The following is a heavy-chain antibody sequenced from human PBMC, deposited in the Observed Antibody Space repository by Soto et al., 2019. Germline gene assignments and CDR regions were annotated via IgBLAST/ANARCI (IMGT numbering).Heavy chain of an antibody. CDR1: GYSFTSYM. J-gene: IGHJ4*02. Sequence: LKISFQCSGYSFTSYMIVWVRQMPGKGLEWMGIIYPGDSDTRYSPSFQGQVTISADKSISTAYLQWSSLKASDTAMYYCARVPSIAAAGFHFDYWGQGTLVTLSA. D-gene: IGHD6-13*01. CDR2: IYPGDSDT. CDR3: ARVPSIAAAGFHFDY. V-gene: IGHV5-51*01.